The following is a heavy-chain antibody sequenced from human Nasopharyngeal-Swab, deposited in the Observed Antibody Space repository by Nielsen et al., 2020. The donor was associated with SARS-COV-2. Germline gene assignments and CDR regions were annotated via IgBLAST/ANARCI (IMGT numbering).Heavy chain of an antibody. CDR3: AKAHGNSWYSSLDY. CDR2: IKQDGSEK. Sequence: GESLKISCAASGFTFSSYWMSWVRQAPGKGLEWVANIKQDGSEKYYVDSVKGRFTISRDNAKNSLYLQMNSLRAEDTAVYYCAKAHGNSWYSSLDYWGQGTLVTVSS. V-gene: IGHV3-7*03. CDR1: GFTFSSYW. D-gene: IGHD6-13*01. J-gene: IGHJ4*02.